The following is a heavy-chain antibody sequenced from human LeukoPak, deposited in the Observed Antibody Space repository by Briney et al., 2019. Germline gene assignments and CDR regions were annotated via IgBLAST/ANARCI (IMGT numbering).Heavy chain of an antibody. D-gene: IGHD2-15*01. Sequence: GGSLRLSCAASGFTFSNYWMKWVRRAPGKGVEGVANNKLDGSEKYSLDSVKGPFTTSTDNAKNSLYLQMNSLRAEDTAVSYCVRSRYCSVGRCYSDYWGQGTLVTVSS. V-gene: IGHV3-7*04. CDR1: GFTFSNYW. CDR3: VRSRYCSVGRCYSDY. CDR2: NKLDGSEK. J-gene: IGHJ4*02.